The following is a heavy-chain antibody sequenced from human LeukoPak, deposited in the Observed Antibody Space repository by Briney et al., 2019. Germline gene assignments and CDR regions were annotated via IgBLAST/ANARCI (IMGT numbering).Heavy chain of an antibody. CDR1: GFTFSSYW. V-gene: IGHV3-74*01. CDR2: IKSDGST. J-gene: IGHJ1*01. CDR3: ARAPSEIGGYYPEYFRH. D-gene: IGHD3-22*01. Sequence: GRCLRLSCAASGFTFSSYWMHWVRQAPGKGLVWVSRIKSDGSTNYADSVKGRFTISRDNAKNTVSLQMNSLRAEDTGVYYCARAPSEIGGYYPEYFRHWGQGTLVTVSS.